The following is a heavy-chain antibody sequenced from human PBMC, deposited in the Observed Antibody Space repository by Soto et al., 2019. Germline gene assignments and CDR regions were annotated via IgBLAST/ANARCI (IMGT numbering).Heavy chain of an antibody. Sequence: EVQLVESGGGLVQPGGSLRLSCAASGFTVSSNYMSWVRQAPGKGLEWVSVIYSGGSTYYEDSVKGRLTISRDKSKNTLYLQMNSQIAEDTAVYYCARGSLEYYDDYMVVWGKGTTVTVSS. D-gene: IGHD1-1*01. J-gene: IGHJ6*03. CDR2: IYSGGST. V-gene: IGHV3-66*01. CDR3: ARGSLEYYDDYMVV. CDR1: GFTVSSNY.